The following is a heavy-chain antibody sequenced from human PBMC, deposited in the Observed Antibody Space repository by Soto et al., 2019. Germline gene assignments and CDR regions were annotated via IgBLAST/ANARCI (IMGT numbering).Heavy chain of an antibody. CDR1: GGSFSGYY. D-gene: IGHD3-10*01. CDR2: INHSGST. CDR3: ARLLYHYGSGSRYYYYGMDV. Sequence: SETLSLTCAVYGGSFSGYYWSWIRQPPGKGLEWIGEINHSGSTNYNPSLKSRVTISVDTSKNQFSLKLSSVTAADTAVYYCARLLYHYGSGSRYYYYGMDVWGQGTTVTVSS. J-gene: IGHJ6*02. V-gene: IGHV4-34*01.